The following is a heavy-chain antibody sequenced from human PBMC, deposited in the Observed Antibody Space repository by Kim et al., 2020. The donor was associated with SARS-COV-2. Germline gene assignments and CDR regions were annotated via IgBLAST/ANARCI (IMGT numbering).Heavy chain of an antibody. Sequence: GGSLRLSCAASGFTVSSNYMSWVRQAPGKGLEWVSVIYSGGSTYYADSVKGRFTISRDNSKNTLYLQMNSLRAEDTAVYYCAREVRSGSGWWGNIYYFDYWGQGTLVTVSS. J-gene: IGHJ4*02. CDR3: AREVRSGSGWWGNIYYFDY. CDR1: GFTVSSNY. V-gene: IGHV3-66*01. D-gene: IGHD6-19*01. CDR2: IYSGGST.